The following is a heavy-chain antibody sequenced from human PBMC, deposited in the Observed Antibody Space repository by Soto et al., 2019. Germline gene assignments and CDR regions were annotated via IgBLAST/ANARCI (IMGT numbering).Heavy chain of an antibody. CDR2: ISNTGST. J-gene: IGHJ4*02. Sequence: GGSLRLSCVASGFTVSNNYMSWVRQAPGRGLEWVSAISNTGSTYYAGSVKGRSTISRDSSTNALYLEVNSLRADDTAVYYCAKVNVVVVAATFEYEYYFDYWGQGTLVTVSS. CDR1: GFTVSNNY. D-gene: IGHD2-15*01. CDR3: AKVNVVVVAATFEYEYYFDY. V-gene: IGHV3-53*01.